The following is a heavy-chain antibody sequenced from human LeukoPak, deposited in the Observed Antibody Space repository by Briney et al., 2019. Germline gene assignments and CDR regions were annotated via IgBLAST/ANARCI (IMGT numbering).Heavy chain of an antibody. CDR3: TTDRFQLWFY. D-gene: IGHD3-10*01. CDR2: IISKTDGGTT. Sequence: PGGSLRLSCAVSGFTFSNAWMNWVRQAPGKGLEWVGRIISKTDGGTTDYAAPVKGRFTISRDDSKNTLYLQMNSLKTEDTAIYCCTTDRFQLWFYWGQGTLVTVSS. J-gene: IGHJ4*02. V-gene: IGHV3-15*07. CDR1: GFTFSNAW.